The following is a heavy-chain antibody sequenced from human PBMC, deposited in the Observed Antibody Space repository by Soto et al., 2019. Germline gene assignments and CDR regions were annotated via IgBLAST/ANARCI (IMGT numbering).Heavy chain of an antibody. Sequence: QVSLVQSGAEVKKPGASVKVSCKASGYTFTSYDINWVRQATGQGLEWMGWMNPNSGNTGYAQKFQGRVTMTRNTSISTAYMELSSLRSEDTAVYYCARLGYCSGGSCYLFDYWGQGTLVTVSS. D-gene: IGHD2-15*01. CDR1: GYTFTSYD. CDR2: MNPNSGNT. V-gene: IGHV1-8*01. CDR3: ARLGYCSGGSCYLFDY. J-gene: IGHJ4*02.